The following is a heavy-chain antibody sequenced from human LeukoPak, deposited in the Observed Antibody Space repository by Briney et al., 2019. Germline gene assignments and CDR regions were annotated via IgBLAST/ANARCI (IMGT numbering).Heavy chain of an antibody. V-gene: IGHV3-48*03. CDR2: ISPSGSTK. Sequence: GESLKISCAASGFSFSSYEMNWVRQAPGKGLEWVSNISPSGSTKYYADSVKGRFTISRDNAKNSLYLQMNNLRAGDTGVYYCTKLAVASADSWGQGTLVTVSS. D-gene: IGHD6-19*01. J-gene: IGHJ4*02. CDR3: TKLAVASADS. CDR1: GFSFSSYE.